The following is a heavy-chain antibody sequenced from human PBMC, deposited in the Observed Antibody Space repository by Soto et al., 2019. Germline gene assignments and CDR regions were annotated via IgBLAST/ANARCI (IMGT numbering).Heavy chain of an antibody. Sequence: ASVKVSCKASGYTFTSYGISWVRQAPGQGLEWMGWISAYNGNTNYAQKLQGRVTMTTDTSTSTAYMELRSLRSDDTAVYYCARERKNYYDSSGYYHDWYFDLWGRGTLVTVSS. CDR2: ISAYNGNT. J-gene: IGHJ2*01. CDR3: ARERKNYYDSSGYYHDWYFDL. V-gene: IGHV1-18*04. D-gene: IGHD3-22*01. CDR1: GYTFTSYG.